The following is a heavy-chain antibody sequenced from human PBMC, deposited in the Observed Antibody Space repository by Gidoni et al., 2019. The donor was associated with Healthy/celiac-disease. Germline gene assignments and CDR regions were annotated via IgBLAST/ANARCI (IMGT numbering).Heavy chain of an antibody. J-gene: IGHJ4*02. V-gene: IGHV3-21*01. CDR3: ASLYDFWSGGDFDY. D-gene: IGHD3-3*01. CDR2: ISSSSSYI. CDR1: GFTFSSYS. Sequence: VQLVESGGGLVKPGGSLRLSCAASGFTFSSYSMNWVRQAPGKGLQWVSSISSSSSYIYYADSVKGRFTISRDNAKNSLYLQMNSLRAEDTAVYYCASLYDFWSGGDFDYWGQGTLVTVSS.